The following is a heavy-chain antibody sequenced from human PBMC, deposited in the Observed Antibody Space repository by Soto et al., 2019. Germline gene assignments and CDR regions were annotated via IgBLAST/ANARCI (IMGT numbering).Heavy chain of an antibody. J-gene: IGHJ6*02. CDR1: CYTFTSYG. CDR2: ISAYNGNT. V-gene: IGHV1-18*01. Sequence: GASGKVSCKASCYTFTSYGIRLLRHSPGQGLEWMGWISAYNGNTNYAQKLQGRVTMTTDTSTSTAYMELRSLRSDDTAVYYCAIAGTMMLGPGMEVWGQGTTVTVSS. D-gene: IGHD3-22*01. CDR3: AIAGTMMLGPGMEV.